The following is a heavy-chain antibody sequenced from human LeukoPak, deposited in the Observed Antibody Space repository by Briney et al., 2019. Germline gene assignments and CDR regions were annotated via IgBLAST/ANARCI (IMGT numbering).Heavy chain of an antibody. D-gene: IGHD3-22*01. CDR2: VNGPGGST. CDR3: ARVIDDSSGYYYEPEYFQH. V-gene: IGHV3-23*01. Sequence: PGGSLRLSCAASGFPFSSFAMSWVRQAPGKGLEWVSSVNGPGGSTWYADSVKGRFTISRDNAKNTLYLQMNSLRAEDTAVYYCARVIDDSSGYYYEPEYFQHWGQGTLVTVSS. CDR1: GFPFSSFA. J-gene: IGHJ1*01.